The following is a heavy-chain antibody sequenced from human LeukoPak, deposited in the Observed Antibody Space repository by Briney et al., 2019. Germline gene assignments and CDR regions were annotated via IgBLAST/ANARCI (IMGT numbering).Heavy chain of an antibody. CDR1: GFTFSSYA. J-gene: IGHJ4*02. Sequence: GGSLRLSCAASGFTFSSYAMHWVRQAPGKGLEYVSAISSNGGSTYYANSVKGRFTISRDNSKNTLYLQMGSLRAEDMAVYYCAREGLWITGTTSVFDYWGQGTLVTVSS. V-gene: IGHV3-64*01. CDR2: ISSNGGST. CDR3: AREGLWITGTTSVFDY. D-gene: IGHD1-7*01.